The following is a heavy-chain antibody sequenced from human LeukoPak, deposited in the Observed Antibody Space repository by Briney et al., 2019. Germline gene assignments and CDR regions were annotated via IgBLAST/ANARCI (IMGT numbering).Heavy chain of an antibody. CDR1: GGSISSSSYY. J-gene: IGHJ4*02. CDR3: ARRPPRDDFWSGYYSDY. CDR2: IYYSGST. Sequence: PSETLSLTCTVSGGSISSSSYYWGWIRQPPGKGLEWIGSIYYSGSTYYNPPLKSRVTISVDTSKNQFSLKLSSVTAADTAVYYCARRPPRDDFWSGYYSDYWGQGTLVTVSS. V-gene: IGHV4-39*01. D-gene: IGHD3-3*01.